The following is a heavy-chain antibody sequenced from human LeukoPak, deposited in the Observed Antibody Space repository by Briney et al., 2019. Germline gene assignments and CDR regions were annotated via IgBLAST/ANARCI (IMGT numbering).Heavy chain of an antibody. Sequence: PSETLSLTCTVSGGSMSGSYWSWIRQSPGKGLEWLGYIYFTGHSKSNPSLKSRVTISLDTSKYQLSLRLASVTAADTAVYYCARRRQVTSYSPYAFDIWGQGTMVTVSS. CDR2: IYFTGHS. CDR1: GGSMSGSY. D-gene: IGHD2-15*01. J-gene: IGHJ3*02. V-gene: IGHV4-59*08. CDR3: ARRRQVTSYSPYAFDI.